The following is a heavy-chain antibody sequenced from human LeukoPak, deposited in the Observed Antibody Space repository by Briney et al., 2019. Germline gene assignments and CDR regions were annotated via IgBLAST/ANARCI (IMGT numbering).Heavy chain of an antibody. J-gene: IGHJ5*02. Sequence: ASVKVSCKASGYTFTSYDINWVRQATGQGLEWMGWMNPNSGNTGYAQKFQGRVTITRNTSISTAYMELSSLRSEDTAVYYCAREKGRYCSSTSCSNWFDPWGQGTLVTVSS. CDR2: MNPNSGNT. CDR3: AREKGRYCSSTSCSNWFDP. D-gene: IGHD2-2*01. V-gene: IGHV1-8*03. CDR1: GYTFTSYD.